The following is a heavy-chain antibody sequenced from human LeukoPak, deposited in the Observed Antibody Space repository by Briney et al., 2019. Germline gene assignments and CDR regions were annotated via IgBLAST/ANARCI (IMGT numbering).Heavy chain of an antibody. V-gene: IGHV3-48*02. CDR1: GFTFSSFG. J-gene: IGHJ4*02. CDR2: IDYDGRDV. CDR3: ARDLYSYGRFDY. D-gene: IGHD5-18*01. Sequence: GGSLRLSCAASGFTFSSFGMSWVRQAPGKGLEWVSYIDYDGRDVYYADSVKGRFTTSRDNAKNSLYLQVNSLRDEDTAVYYCARDLYSYGRFDYWGQGTLVTISS.